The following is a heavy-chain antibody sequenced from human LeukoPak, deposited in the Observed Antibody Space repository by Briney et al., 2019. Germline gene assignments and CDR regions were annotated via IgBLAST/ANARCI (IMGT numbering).Heavy chain of an antibody. CDR3: ARGLGSSSAGTTY. D-gene: IGHD6-6*01. Sequence: QPGGFLRLSCAASGFTFSSYWMYWVRQAPGKGLVWVSRINEDGSTTSYADSVKGRFTISRDNTKNTVYLQMNSLRGEDTALYYCARGLGSSSAGTTYWGQGTVVTVSS. CDR2: INEDGSTT. J-gene: IGHJ4*02. CDR1: GFTFSSYW. V-gene: IGHV3-74*01.